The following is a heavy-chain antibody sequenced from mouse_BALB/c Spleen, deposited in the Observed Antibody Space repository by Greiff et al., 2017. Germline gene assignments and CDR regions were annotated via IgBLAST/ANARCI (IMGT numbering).Heavy chain of an antibody. V-gene: IGHV2-9*02. J-gene: IGHJ4*01. D-gene: IGHD2-4*01. CDR1: GFSLTSYG. Sequence: VKLQESGPGLVAPSQSLSITCTVSGFSLTSYGVHWVRQPPGKGLEWLGVIWAGGSTNYNSALMSRLSISKDNSKSQVFLKMNSLQTDDTAMYYCARAMITTDYYAMDYWGQGTSVTVSS. CDR3: ARAMITTDYYAMDY. CDR2: IWAGGST.